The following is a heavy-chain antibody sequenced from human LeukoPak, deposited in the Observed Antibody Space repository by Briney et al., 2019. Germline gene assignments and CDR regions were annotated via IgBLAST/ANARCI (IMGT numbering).Heavy chain of an antibody. V-gene: IGHV3-23*01. D-gene: IGHD6-13*01. Sequence: GGSLRLSCAASRFTFSSYAMSWVSQPPGKWLGWVSIISGSGDNTYYADSVKGRFAISRDNSKNTLYLQMNSLRAEDTAVYYCAKPPGSGSSWYFFDYWGQGTLDTVSS. CDR3: AKPPGSGSSWYFFDY. J-gene: IGHJ4*02. CDR2: ISGSGDNT. CDR1: RFTFSSYA.